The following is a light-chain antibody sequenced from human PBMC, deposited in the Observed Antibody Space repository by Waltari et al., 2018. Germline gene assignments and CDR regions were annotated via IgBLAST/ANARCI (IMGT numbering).Light chain of an antibody. CDR2: WAS. CDR3: QEYYTFYT. Sequence: DIVMTQSPDSLAVSLGGRATINCKASQTVLYSSNNKNYLAWYQQKLGRPPKLLIYWASTRASVLPDRVTGIGSGTDFTLTISILQAEDVAVYYCQEYYTFYTFGQGTKLEIK. V-gene: IGKV4-1*01. J-gene: IGKJ2*01. CDR1: QTVLYSSNNKNY.